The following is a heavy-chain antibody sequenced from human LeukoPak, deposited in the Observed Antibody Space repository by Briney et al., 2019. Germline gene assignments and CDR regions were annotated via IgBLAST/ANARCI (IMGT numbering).Heavy chain of an antibody. J-gene: IGHJ5*02. D-gene: IGHD3-22*01. CDR2: IYYSGST. V-gene: IGHV4-59*01. CDR3: ARGGDSSGYYARRVAWFDP. CDR1: GGSISSYY. Sequence: PSETLSLTCAVSGGSISSYYWSWIRQPPGKGLEWIGYIYYSGSTNYNPSLKSRVTISVDTSKNQFSLKLSSVTAADTAVYYCARGGDSSGYYARRVAWFDPWGQGTLVTVSS.